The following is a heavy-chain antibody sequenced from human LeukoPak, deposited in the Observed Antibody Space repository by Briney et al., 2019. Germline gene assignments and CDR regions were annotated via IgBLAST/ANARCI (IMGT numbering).Heavy chain of an antibody. CDR2: ISYDGSNK. J-gene: IGHJ6*02. CDR1: GFTFSSYG. CDR3: AKDPKSQLTYYYGMDV. V-gene: IGHV3-30*18. Sequence: GGSLRLSCAASGFTFSSYGMHWVRQAPGKGLEWVAVISYDGSNKYYADSVKGRFTISRDNSKHTLYLQMNSLRAEDTAVYYCAKDPKSQLTYYYGMDVWRQGTTVTVSS. D-gene: IGHD2-2*01.